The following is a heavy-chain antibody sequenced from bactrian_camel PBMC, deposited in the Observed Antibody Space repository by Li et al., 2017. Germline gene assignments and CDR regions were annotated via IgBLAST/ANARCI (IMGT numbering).Heavy chain of an antibody. CDR2: VDTEGRT. D-gene: IGHD3*01. CDR1: GFTFDNYC. J-gene: IGHJ4*01. Sequence: VQLVESGGGSVQAGGSLKLSCAASGFTFDNYCVTWLRQAPGQEREGVASVDTEGRTEYEDSVKGRFTISKDNAKNTVYLQMNSLNPEDTAMYYCAATLPGIWYCPRSPTDYNYWGQGTQVTVS. CDR3: AATLPGIWYCPRSPTDYNY. V-gene: IGHV3S10*01.